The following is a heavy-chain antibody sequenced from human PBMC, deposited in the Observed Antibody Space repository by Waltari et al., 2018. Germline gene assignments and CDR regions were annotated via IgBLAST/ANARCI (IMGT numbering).Heavy chain of an antibody. J-gene: IGHJ5*02. CDR3: ARAGGDYGGWFDP. V-gene: IGHV4-31*01. CDR2: IYYSGTT. D-gene: IGHD4-17*01. Sequence: QVQLQESGPGLVKPSQTLSLTCTVSGGSISSGGYYWSWIRQHPGEGLEWIGYIYYSGTTYYNPSLKSLVTISVATSKNQFSLELRSVTAADTAVYYCARAGGDYGGWFDPWGQGTLVTVSS. CDR1: GGSISSGGYY.